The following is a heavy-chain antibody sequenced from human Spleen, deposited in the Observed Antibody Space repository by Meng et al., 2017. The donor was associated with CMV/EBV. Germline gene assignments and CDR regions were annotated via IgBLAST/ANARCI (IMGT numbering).Heavy chain of an antibody. D-gene: IGHD2-2*03. CDR2: VSAIDDST. Sequence: GGSLRLSCVASGFAFGSYTMTWVRQSAEKGLETVAMVSAIDDSTYYADFVKGRFIISRDNSKNTVSLEMRSLTVEDTAMYYCARVDRAPDHWGQGTLVTVSS. J-gene: IGHJ4*02. V-gene: IGHV3-23*01. CDR3: ARVDRAPDH. CDR1: GFAFGSYT.